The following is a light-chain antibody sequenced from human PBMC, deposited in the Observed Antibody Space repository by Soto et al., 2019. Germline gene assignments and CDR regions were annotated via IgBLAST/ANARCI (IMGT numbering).Light chain of an antibody. V-gene: IGKV3-15*01. CDR2: GAS. Sequence: EIVMTQSPATLSVSPGERATLSCRASQSVSINLAWYQQKPGQAPRLLIYGASTRATGIPARFSGSGSGTEFTLTISSLQSEDFAVYHCQQYSNWPRTFGQGTRVEIK. CDR1: QSVSIN. J-gene: IGKJ1*01. CDR3: QQYSNWPRT.